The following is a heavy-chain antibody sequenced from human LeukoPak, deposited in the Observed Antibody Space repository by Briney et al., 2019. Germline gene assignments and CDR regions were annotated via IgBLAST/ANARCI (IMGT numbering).Heavy chain of an antibody. J-gene: IGHJ4*02. CDR3: AKLTYYYGSGSYYRTPIDY. D-gene: IGHD3-10*01. CDR1: GFTFSKAW. V-gene: IGHV3-23*01. Sequence: PGGSLRLSCAAFGFTFSKAWMSWVRQAPGKGLEWVSVMSGSGDSTYYTDSVKGRFTISRDNSKNTLYLQMNSLRAEDTAVYYCAKLTYYYGSGSYYRTPIDYWGQGTLVTVSS. CDR2: MSGSGDST.